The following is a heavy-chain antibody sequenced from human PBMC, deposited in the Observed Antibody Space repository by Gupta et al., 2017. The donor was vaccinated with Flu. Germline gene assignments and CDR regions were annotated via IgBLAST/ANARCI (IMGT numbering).Heavy chain of an antibody. J-gene: IGHJ4*02. Sequence: QVQLVESGGGVVQPGGSLRLSCAASGFTFSNYGMHWVRQAPGKGLEWVAALSSDGINTYYADSVKGRFTISRDNSGNTVSLQMSSLRAEDTAVYYCAKDGGSSYGYTLDFWGQGTLVTVSS. CDR3: AKDGGSSYGYTLDF. CDR1: GFTFSNYG. V-gene: IGHV3-30*18. D-gene: IGHD5-18*01. CDR2: LSSDGINT.